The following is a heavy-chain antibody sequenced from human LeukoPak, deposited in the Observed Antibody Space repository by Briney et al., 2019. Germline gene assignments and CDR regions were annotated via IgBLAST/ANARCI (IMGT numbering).Heavy chain of an antibody. CDR3: ARWGGYCSGANCHGYWPFDF. D-gene: IGHD2-2*01. V-gene: IGHV1-69*11. CDR2: IIPVLGTP. Sequence: SVKVSCKASGGTFRNYAINWVRQAPGLGLEWMGRIIPVLGTPHYAHNFQGRVTITADESTSTAYMEMSSLRSDDTAVYYCARWGGYCSGANCHGYWPFDFWGQGTLVTVSS. J-gene: IGHJ4*02. CDR1: GGTFRNYA.